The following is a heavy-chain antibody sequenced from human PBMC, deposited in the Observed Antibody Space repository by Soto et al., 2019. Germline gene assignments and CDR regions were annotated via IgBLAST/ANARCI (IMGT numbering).Heavy chain of an antibody. CDR2: IYYTGST. Sequence: WTWIRQHPGKGLEWIGYIYYTGSTYYNPSLKSRVTISVDTSKNQFSLKLSSVTAADTAVYYCARASLGYCSSTSCRSNWFDPWGKGTLVTVS. D-gene: IGHD2-2*01. CDR3: ARASLGYCSSTSCRSNWFDP. J-gene: IGHJ5*02. V-gene: IGHV4-31*02.